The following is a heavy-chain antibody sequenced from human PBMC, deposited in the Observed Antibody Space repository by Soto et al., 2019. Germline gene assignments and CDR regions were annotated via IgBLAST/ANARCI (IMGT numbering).Heavy chain of an antibody. D-gene: IGHD3-9*01. CDR1: GFTFSGYA. CDR3: AKPSPEMLTDYSPLDH. J-gene: IGHJ1*01. Sequence: GGSLRLSCVASGFTFSGYAMSWARQAPGKGLQWVSAIRDTGGYTHYADSEKGRFPISRDNSKSTLFLQMDSLTADDSDLYYCAKPSPEMLTDYSPLDHWGQGTLVTVSS. CDR2: IRDTGGYT. V-gene: IGHV3-23*01.